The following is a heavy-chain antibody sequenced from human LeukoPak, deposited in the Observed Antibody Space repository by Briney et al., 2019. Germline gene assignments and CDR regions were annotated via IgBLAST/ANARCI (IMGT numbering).Heavy chain of an antibody. Sequence: GGSLRLSCAASGFTFSSYAMHWVRQAPGKGLEWVAVISYDGSNKYYADSVKGRFTISRDNSKSTLYLQMNSLSAEDTALYYCAKLYGDYKHAFPLWGQGTMVTVSS. D-gene: IGHD4-17*01. V-gene: IGHV3-30-3*02. CDR2: ISYDGSNK. CDR1: GFTFSSYA. J-gene: IGHJ3*01. CDR3: AKLYGDYKHAFPL.